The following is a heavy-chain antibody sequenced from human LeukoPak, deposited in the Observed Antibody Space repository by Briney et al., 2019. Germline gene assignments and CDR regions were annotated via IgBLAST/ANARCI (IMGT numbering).Heavy chain of an antibody. V-gene: IGHV3-20*01. D-gene: IGHD4-17*01. CDR2: INWNGGST. CDR3: ARGYYGASFDY. Sequence: PGGSLRLSCAASGFTFDDYGMSWVRPAPGKGLEWVPGINWNGGSTGYADSVKGRFTISRDNAKNSLYLQMNSLRAEDTALYHCARGYYGASFDYWGQGTLVTVSS. CDR1: GFTFDDYG. J-gene: IGHJ4*02.